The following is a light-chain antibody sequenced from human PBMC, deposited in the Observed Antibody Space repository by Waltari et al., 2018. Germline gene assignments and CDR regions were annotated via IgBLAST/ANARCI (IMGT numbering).Light chain of an antibody. CDR3: QQRSNWLT. CDR2: DAS. J-gene: IGKJ4*01. V-gene: IGKV3-11*01. CDR1: QSVSSD. Sequence: EIVLTQSPATLSLSPGERATLSCRARQSVSSDLAWYQQKPGQAPRPLIYDASSRATGMPDRFSGSGSGTDFTLTISSLEPEDFAVYYCQQRSNWLTFGGGTKVEIK.